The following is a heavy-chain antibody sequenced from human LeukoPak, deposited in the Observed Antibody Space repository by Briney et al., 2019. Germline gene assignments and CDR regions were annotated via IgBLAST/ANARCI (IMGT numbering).Heavy chain of an antibody. D-gene: IGHD1-26*01. J-gene: IGHJ3*02. V-gene: IGHV1-69*01. CDR1: GGTFSSYA. CDR2: IITIFGTA. Sequence: SVKVSCKASGGTFSSYAISWVRQAPGQGLEWIGGIITIFGTANYAQKFQGRVTITADESTSTAYMELSSLRSEDTAVYYCARVMEYSGSYSPDAFDIWGQGTMVTVSS. CDR3: ARVMEYSGSYSPDAFDI.